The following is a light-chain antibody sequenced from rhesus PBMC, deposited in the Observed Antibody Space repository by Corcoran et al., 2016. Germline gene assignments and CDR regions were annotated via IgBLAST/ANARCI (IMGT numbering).Light chain of an antibody. CDR3: QQYNSDPT. V-gene: IGKV1-37*01. J-gene: IGKJ1*01. CDR1: QGISSY. CDR2: YNS. Sequence: DIQMTQSPSSLSASVGDRVTITCRASQGISSYLAWYQQKTGKAPKPLINYNSNLESGVPSRFSGSGSWTEFTLTISSLQPKDFATYYCQQYNSDPTFGQGTKVEIK.